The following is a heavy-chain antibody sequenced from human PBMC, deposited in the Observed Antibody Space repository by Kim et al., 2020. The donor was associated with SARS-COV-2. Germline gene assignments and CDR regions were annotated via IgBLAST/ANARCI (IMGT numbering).Heavy chain of an antibody. Sequence: DAVKARFTIARDNSKNTLYLKMNSLRAEDTAVYYCARVRIAVAYYYGMDVWGQGTTVTVSS. D-gene: IGHD6-19*01. J-gene: IGHJ6*02. CDR3: ARVRIAVAYYYGMDV. V-gene: IGHV3-30*07.